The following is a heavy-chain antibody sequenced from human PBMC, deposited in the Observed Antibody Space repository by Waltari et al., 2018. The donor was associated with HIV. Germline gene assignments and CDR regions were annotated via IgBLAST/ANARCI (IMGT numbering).Heavy chain of an antibody. J-gene: IGHJ6*02. D-gene: IGHD4-17*01. CDR1: GFTFSSYA. CDR2: ISGCGGST. CDR3: AKDEPTTVTSYGMDV. V-gene: IGHV3-23*01. Sequence: EVQLLESGGGLVQPGGSLRLSCAASGFTFSSYAMSWVRQAPGKGLEWVPAISGCGGSTYSADAVKGRFTISRDNSKNTLYLQMNSLRAEDTAVYYCAKDEPTTVTSYGMDVWGQGTTVTVSS.